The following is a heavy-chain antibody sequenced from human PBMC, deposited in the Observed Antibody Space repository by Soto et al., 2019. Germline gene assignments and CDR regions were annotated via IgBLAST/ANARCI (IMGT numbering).Heavy chain of an antibody. D-gene: IGHD5-12*01. Sequence: ETLSLTCTVSGGSISSYYWSWIRQPPGKGLEWIGYIYSSGSTNYNPSLKSRVTISVDTSKNQFSLKLSSVTAADTAVYYCARARDGYNLGSYYFDYWGQGTLVTVSS. CDR3: ARARDGYNLGSYYFDY. V-gene: IGHV4-59*01. J-gene: IGHJ4*02. CDR2: IYSSGST. CDR1: GGSISSYY.